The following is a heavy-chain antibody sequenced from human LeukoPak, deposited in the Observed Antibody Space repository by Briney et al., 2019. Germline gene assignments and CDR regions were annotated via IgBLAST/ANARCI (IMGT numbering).Heavy chain of an antibody. V-gene: IGHV4-34*01. J-gene: IGHJ4*02. Sequence: SETLSLTCTVYGGSFSGYYWSWIRQPPGKGLEWIGEINHSGSTNYNPSLKSRVTISVDTSKNQFSLKLGSVTAADTAAYYCARHWGYWGQGTQVTVSS. CDR2: INHSGST. CDR1: GGSFSGYY. CDR3: ARHWGY. D-gene: IGHD7-27*01.